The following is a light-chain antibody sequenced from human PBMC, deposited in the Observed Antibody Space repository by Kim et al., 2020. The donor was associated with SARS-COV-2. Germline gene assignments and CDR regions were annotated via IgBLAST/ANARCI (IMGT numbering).Light chain of an antibody. CDR2: QDS. V-gene: IGLV3-1*01. CDR1: KLGDKY. CDR3: QAWDSSAWV. J-gene: IGLJ3*02. Sequence: VSPRQTASITCSGDKLGDKYACWYQQKPGQSPVLVIYQDSKRPSGIPERFSGSNSGNTATLTISGTQAMDEADYYCQAWDSSAWVFGGGTQLTVL.